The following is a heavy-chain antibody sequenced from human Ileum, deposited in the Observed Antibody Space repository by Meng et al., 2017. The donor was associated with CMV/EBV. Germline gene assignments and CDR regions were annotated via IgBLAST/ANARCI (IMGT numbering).Heavy chain of an antibody. J-gene: IGHJ4*02. CDR1: GDSISSYY. CDR3: ARGRYCSSTSCFPFDY. V-gene: IGHV4-59*01. CDR2: IYYTVST. D-gene: IGHD2-2*01. Sequence: GSLRLSCNVSGDSISSYYWNWIRQPPGKGLEWIGYIYYTVSTNYNPSLKSRATISVDTSKNQFSLKLSSVTAADTAVYYCARGRYCSSTSCFPFDYWGQGALVPSPQ.